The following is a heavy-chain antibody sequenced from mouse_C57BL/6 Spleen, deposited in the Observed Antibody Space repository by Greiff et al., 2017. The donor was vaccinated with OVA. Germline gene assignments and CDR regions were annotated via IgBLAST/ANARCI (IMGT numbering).Heavy chain of an antibody. D-gene: IGHD1-1*01. J-gene: IGHJ3*01. CDR1: GYTFTGYW. Sequence: QVQLKESGAELMKPGASVKLSCKATGYTFTGYWIEWVKQRPGHGLEWIGEILPGRGSTNYNEKFKGKATFTADTSSNTAYMQLSSLTTADSAIYYCARWRDGSCAYWGQGTLVTVSA. CDR3: ARWRDGSCAY. V-gene: IGHV1-9*01. CDR2: ILPGRGST.